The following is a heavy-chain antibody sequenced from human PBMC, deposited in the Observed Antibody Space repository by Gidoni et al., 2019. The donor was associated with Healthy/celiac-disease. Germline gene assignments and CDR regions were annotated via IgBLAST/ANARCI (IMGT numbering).Heavy chain of an antibody. J-gene: IGHJ4*02. D-gene: IGHD4-17*01. V-gene: IGHV3-30*18. CDR1: GVPISSYG. CDR2: ISYDGSNK. CDR3: AKDVAENGDYYFDY. Sequence: QVQLVDSGGGVVQPGRSLRLSCAAAGVPISSYGMHWVRQAPRKGLEWVAVISYDGSNKYYADSVKGRFTISRDNSKNTLYLQMNSLRAEDTAVYYCAKDVAENGDYYFDYWGQGTLVTVSS.